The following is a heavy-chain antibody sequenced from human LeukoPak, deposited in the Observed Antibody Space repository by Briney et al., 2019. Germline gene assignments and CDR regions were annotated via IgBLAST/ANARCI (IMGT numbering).Heavy chain of an antibody. J-gene: IGHJ4*02. CDR3: ARGLLDSY. Sequence: GSLRLSCAASGFIVRSNYMSWVRQAPGKGLEWIGEINHSGNTNYNPSLKSRVTISVDTSKNQFSLNLSSVTAADTAVYYCARGLLDSYWGQGTLVTVSS. D-gene: IGHD3-16*01. V-gene: IGHV4-34*01. CDR2: INHSGNT. CDR1: GFIVRSNY.